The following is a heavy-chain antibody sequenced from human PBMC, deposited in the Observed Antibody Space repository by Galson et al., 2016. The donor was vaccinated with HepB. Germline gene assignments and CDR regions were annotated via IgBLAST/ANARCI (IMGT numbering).Heavy chain of an antibody. D-gene: IGHD4-17*01. CDR3: ARDQDYGDYDLRALDI. CDR2: ISYSGST. V-gene: IGHV4-31*03. Sequence: TLSLTCTVSGDSIRSDGYFWTWIRQRPGRGLEWIGYISYSGSTYYNPSLKSRIIISRDTSKNQFSLKLSSVTAADTAVYYCARDQDYGDYDLRALDIWGQGTLVTVSS. CDR1: GDSIRSDGYF. J-gene: IGHJ3*02.